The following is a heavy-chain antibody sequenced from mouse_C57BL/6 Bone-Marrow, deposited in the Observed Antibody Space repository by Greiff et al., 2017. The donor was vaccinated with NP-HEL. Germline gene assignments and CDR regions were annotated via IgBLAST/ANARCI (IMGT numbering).Heavy chain of an antibody. D-gene: IGHD2-12*01. CDR3: ATKGIRGDAMDY. CDR2: FTMYSAAT. V-gene: IGHV1-49*01. CDR1: YFAFMASA. Sequence: QVQLQQSGAELVRPGSSVKLSCKDSYFAFMASAMHWVKQRPGHGLEWIGSFTMYSAATEYSQNFKGKATLTAHPSSSTADKELSSLTSEDYAVYYCATKGIRGDAMDYWGQGTSGTVSA. J-gene: IGHJ4*01.